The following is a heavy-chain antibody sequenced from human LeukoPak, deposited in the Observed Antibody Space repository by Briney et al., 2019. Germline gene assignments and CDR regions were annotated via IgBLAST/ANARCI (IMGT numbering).Heavy chain of an antibody. D-gene: IGHD3-16*02. CDR2: INPNSGGT. CDR3: ARVRREIDYVWGSYRRSPFDY. J-gene: IGHJ4*02. CDR1: GYTFTGYY. V-gene: IGHV1-2*06. Sequence: ASVKVSCKASGYTFTGYYMHWVRQAPGQGLEWMGRINPNSGGTNYAQKFQGRVTMTRDTSTSTVYMELSSLRSEDTAVYYCARVRREIDYVWGSYRRSPFDYWGQGTLVTVSS.